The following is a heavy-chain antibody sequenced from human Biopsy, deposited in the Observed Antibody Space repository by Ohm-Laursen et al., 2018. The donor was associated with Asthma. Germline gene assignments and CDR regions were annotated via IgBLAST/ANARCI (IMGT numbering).Heavy chain of an antibody. Sequence: SLRLSRVASGFSFSHFAIHWVRQAPGKGLAWVGVISKDASTQDYADSVKGRFTMARDNSKNTLDLQMNSLREEDTAVYYCVRDGTDDAFDIWGQGTVVSVSS. CDR2: ISKDASTQ. J-gene: IGHJ3*02. D-gene: IGHD1-1*01. V-gene: IGHV3-30*01. CDR3: VRDGTDDAFDI. CDR1: GFSFSHFA.